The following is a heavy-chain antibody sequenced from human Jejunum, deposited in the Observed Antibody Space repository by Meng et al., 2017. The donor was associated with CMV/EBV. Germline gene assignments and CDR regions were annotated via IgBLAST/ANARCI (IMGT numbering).Heavy chain of an antibody. Sequence: LTGAVYGGAFSGYYWSWIRQPPGKRLEWIGEINDIGSTNYNPSLKSRVSLSVDTSKNQFSLKVNAVTAADTAVYYCARGYYEVDYWGQGALVTVSS. CDR1: GGAFSGYY. CDR2: INDIGST. V-gene: IGHV4-34*01. D-gene: IGHD3-3*01. CDR3: ARGYYEVDY. J-gene: IGHJ4*02.